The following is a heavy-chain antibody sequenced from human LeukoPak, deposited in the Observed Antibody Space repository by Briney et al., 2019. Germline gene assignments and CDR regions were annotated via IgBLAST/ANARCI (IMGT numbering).Heavy chain of an antibody. J-gene: IGHJ6*02. Sequence: GGSLRLSCAASGFTFSNYAMSWVRKAPGKGLEWVSAISGSGVSTYYADSVKGRFTISRDNSKNTLYLQMNSLRAEDTAVYYCAKNEEGYYYYGMDVWGQGTTVTVSS. CDR3: AKNEEGYYYYGMDV. D-gene: IGHD1-1*01. CDR1: GFTFSNYA. V-gene: IGHV3-23*01. CDR2: ISGSGVST.